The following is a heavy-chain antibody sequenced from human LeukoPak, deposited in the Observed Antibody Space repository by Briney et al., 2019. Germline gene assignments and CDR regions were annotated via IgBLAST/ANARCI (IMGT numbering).Heavy chain of an antibody. D-gene: IGHD6-13*01. Sequence: PGGSLRLSCAASGFTFSSYAMSWVRQAPGKGLEWVSAIGGSGGSTYYADSVKGRFTISRDNSKNTLYLQMTSLRAEDTAVYYCAREHSSRLRAMDVWGQGTTVTVSS. CDR3: AREHSSRLRAMDV. CDR2: IGGSGGST. V-gene: IGHV3-23*01. CDR1: GFTFSSYA. J-gene: IGHJ6*02.